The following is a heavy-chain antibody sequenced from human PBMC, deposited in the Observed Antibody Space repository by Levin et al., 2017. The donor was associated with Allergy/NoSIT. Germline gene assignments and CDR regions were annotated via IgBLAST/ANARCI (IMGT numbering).Heavy chain of an antibody. CDR2: IKQDGSEK. CDR3: ARDIHTMVRGIINYHYYSYYGMDV. D-gene: IGHD3-10*01. Sequence: PPGGSLRLSCVASGFTFSSYWMSWVRQVPGKGLEWVANIKQDGSEKYYVDSVKGRFTISRDNAKNSLSLQMNSLRDEDTAVYYCARDIHTMVRGIINYHYYSYYGMDVWGQGTTVTVSS. V-gene: IGHV3-7*01. J-gene: IGHJ6*02. CDR1: GFTFSSYW.